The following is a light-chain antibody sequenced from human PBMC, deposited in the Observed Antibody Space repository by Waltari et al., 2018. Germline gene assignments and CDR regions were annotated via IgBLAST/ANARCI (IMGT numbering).Light chain of an antibody. CDR1: QSISNW. V-gene: IGKV1-12*01. Sequence: DIQMTQSPSSVSAFVGDRVTITCRASQSISNWLAWYQQKPGKAPKLRIYGASDLHSGVPSRFSGRGAGTDFTLTISSLQAEDFATYYCQQVNSFPATFGGGTTVEIK. CDR2: GAS. CDR3: QQVNSFPAT. J-gene: IGKJ4*01.